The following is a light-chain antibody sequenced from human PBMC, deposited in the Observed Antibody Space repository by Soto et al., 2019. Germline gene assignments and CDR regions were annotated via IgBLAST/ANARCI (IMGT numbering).Light chain of an antibody. CDR3: QQRYSSFT. V-gene: IGKV3-11*01. CDR2: DAS. Sequence: EIVLTQPPATLSLSPGERATLSCRASQSVSSSLAWYQQIPGQPPRLLIYDASNRATGIPARFSGSGSGTDFTLTISSLEPEDFAVYYCQQRYSSFTFGPGTKVDIK. J-gene: IGKJ3*01. CDR1: QSVSSS.